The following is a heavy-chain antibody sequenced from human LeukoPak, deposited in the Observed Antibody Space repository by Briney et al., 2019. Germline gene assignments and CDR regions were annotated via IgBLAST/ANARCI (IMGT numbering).Heavy chain of an antibody. CDR3: AKADFGGYSYQFDY. V-gene: IGHV3-11*01. J-gene: IGHJ4*02. D-gene: IGHD5-18*01. CDR2: INQNSYTI. Sequence: GGSLRLSCAASGFTFGDYYMTWIRQAPGKGLEWISNINQNSYTIYYADSVRGRFTISRDNARSSLFLDMNSLRVEDTAVYYCAKADFGGYSYQFDYWGQGTLVTVSS. CDR1: GFTFGDYY.